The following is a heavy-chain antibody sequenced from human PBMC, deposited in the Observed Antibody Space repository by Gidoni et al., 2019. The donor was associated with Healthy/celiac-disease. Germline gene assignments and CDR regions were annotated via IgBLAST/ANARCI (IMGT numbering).Heavy chain of an antibody. CDR2: INHSGST. J-gene: IGHJ3*02. CDR3: ARQLLVAAIPFDI. D-gene: IGHD2-15*01. Sequence: QVQLQQWGAGLLKPSETLSLTCAGYGGSCSGYYWSWIRQPPGKGLEWIGEINHSGSTNYNPSLKSRVTISVDTSKNQFSLKLSSVTAADTAVYYCARQLLVAAIPFDIWGQGTMVTVFS. CDR1: GGSCSGYY. V-gene: IGHV4-34*01.